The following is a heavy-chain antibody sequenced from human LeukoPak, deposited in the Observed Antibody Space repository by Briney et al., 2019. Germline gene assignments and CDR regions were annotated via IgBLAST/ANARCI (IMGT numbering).Heavy chain of an antibody. CDR1: GYTFTGYY. CDR3: ARGLMTDIAAALDY. D-gene: IGHD6-13*01. V-gene: IGHV1-2*02. Sequence: ASVKVSCKASGYTFTGYYMHWVRQAPGQGLEGMGWINPNSGGTNYAQKFQGRVTMTRDTSISTAYMELSRLRSDDTAVYYCARGLMTDIAAALDYWGQGTLVTVSS. J-gene: IGHJ4*02. CDR2: INPNSGGT.